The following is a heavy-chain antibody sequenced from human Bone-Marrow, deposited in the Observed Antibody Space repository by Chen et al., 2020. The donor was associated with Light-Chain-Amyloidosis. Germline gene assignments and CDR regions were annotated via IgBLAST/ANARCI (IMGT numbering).Heavy chain of an antibody. CDR2: VSYNGVYI. V-gene: IGHV3-9*01. J-gene: IGHJ4*02. D-gene: IGHD4-17*01. Sequence: EVQLVEPGGGLVQHGRSLRLSCVASGFTFGDYAMHWVRQTPGKGLEWVADVSYNGVYIKYADSVKGRFTISRDNAKNSLYLQMNSLRPEDTALYYCVKSSGRDGDYPFDYWGQGTLVTVSS. CDR1: GFTFGDYA. CDR3: VKSSGRDGDYPFDY.